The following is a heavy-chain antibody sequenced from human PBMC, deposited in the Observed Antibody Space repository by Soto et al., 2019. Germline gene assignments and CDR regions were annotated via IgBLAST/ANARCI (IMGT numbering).Heavy chain of an antibody. CDR3: AAILRGSFDY. V-gene: IGHV1-8*01. J-gene: IGHJ4*02. CDR1: GYTFTSYD. CDR2: MNPNSGNT. Sequence: ASVKVSCKASGYTFTSYDINWVRQATGQGREWMGWMNPNSGNTGYAQKFQGRVTMTRNNSISTAYMELSSLRSEDTAVYYCAAILRGSFDYWGQGTLVTVSS. D-gene: IGHD3-10*01.